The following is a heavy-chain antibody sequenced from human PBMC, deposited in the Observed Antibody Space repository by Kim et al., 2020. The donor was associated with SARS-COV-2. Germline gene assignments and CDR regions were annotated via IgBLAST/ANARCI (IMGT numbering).Heavy chain of an antibody. CDR3: AKGFAYGGGDCRVFDY. Sequence: ASVKVSCKVSGYTLIELSMHWVRQAPGKGLEWMGGFDPEDGETIYAQKFQGRVTMTEDTSTDTAYMELSSLRSEDTAVYYCAKGFAYGGGDCRVFDYCGQGTMDTASS. D-gene: IGHD2-21*01. CDR1: GYTLIELS. CDR2: FDPEDGET. J-gene: IGHJ4*02. V-gene: IGHV1-24*01.